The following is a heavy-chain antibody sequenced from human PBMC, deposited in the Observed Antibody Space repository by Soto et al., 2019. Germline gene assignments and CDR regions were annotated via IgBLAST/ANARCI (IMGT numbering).Heavy chain of an antibody. Sequence: ASVKVSCKASGYTFTSPGISCVRQAPGQGPEWMGWISTYNGNTNYAQNLQGRVTMTTDTSTSTAYMELRGLRSDDTAVYYCARTVAGYFDYWGQGTLVTVS. CDR2: ISTYNGNT. CDR1: GYTFTSPG. D-gene: IGHD6-19*01. CDR3: ARTVAGYFDY. J-gene: IGHJ4*02. V-gene: IGHV1-18*01.